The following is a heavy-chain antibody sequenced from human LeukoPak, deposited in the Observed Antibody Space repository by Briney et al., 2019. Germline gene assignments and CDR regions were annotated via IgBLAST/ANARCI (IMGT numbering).Heavy chain of an antibody. V-gene: IGHV4-59*12. CDR3: ARGMVYNKYIVVAGKANDY. D-gene: IGHD6-19*01. CDR2: IYHSGST. Sequence: PSETLSLTCTVSRGSISSYYWSWIRQPPGKGLEWIGYIYHSGSTYYNPSLKSRVTISVDTSKNQFSLKLSSVTAADTAVYYCARGMVYNKYIVVAGKANDYWGQGTLVTVSS. CDR1: RGSISSYY. J-gene: IGHJ4*02.